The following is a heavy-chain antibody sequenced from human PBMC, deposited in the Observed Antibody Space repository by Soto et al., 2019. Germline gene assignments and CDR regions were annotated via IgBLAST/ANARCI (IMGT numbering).Heavy chain of an antibody. CDR2: ISGGGDTT. J-gene: IGHJ4*02. Sequence: EVQLLESGGGLVQPGGSLRLPCAASGFTFNNYAMTWVRQAPGKGLEWVSAISGGGDTTSYADSVKGRFTVSRDGSNNTLYLQMSSLRAEDTALYYCAKGRGGSGSLTPRVDFWGQGTLVTVSS. D-gene: IGHD3-10*01. V-gene: IGHV3-23*01. CDR1: GFTFNNYA. CDR3: AKGRGGSGSLTPRVDF.